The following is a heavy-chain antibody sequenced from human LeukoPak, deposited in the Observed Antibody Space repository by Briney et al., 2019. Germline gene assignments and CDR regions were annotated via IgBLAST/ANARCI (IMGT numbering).Heavy chain of an antibody. Sequence: SETLSLTCTVSGGSISSSSYYWSWIRQPPGKGLEWIGYIYYSGSTNYNPSLKSRVTISVDTSKNQFSLKLSSVTAADTAVYYCARDRLDRGFDYWGQGTLVTVSS. CDR1: GGSISSSSYY. CDR3: ARDRLDRGFDY. V-gene: IGHV4-61*01. J-gene: IGHJ4*02. CDR2: IYYSGST. D-gene: IGHD6-19*01.